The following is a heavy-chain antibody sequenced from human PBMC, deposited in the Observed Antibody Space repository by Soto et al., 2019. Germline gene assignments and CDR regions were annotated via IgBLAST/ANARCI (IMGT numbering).Heavy chain of an antibody. J-gene: IGHJ5*02. CDR1: GYTFTSYG. V-gene: IGHV1-18*01. D-gene: IGHD4-17*01. Sequence: ASVKVSCKASGYTFTSYGISWVRQAPGQGLEWMGWISAYNGSTNYAQKLQGRVTMTTDTSTSTSYMELRSLRSDDTAVYYCARALTTVTTVGWFDPWGQGTLVTVSS. CDR2: ISAYNGST. CDR3: ARALTTVTTVGWFDP.